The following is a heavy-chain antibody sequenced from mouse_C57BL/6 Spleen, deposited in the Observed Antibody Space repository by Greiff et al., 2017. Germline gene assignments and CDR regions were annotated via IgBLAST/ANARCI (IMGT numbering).Heavy chain of an antibody. D-gene: IGHD2-1*01. Sequence: VQLQQSGAELARPGASVKLSCTASGYTFTSYGISWVKQRTGQGLEWIGEIYPRSGNTYYNEKFKGKATLTADKSSSTAYMELRSLTSEDSAVYFCARGGYGNPFDYWGQGTTLTVSS. CDR2: IYPRSGNT. J-gene: IGHJ2*01. V-gene: IGHV1-81*01. CDR3: ARGGYGNPFDY. CDR1: GYTFTSYG.